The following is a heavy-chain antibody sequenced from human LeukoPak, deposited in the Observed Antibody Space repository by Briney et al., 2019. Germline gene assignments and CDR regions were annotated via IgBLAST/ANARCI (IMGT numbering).Heavy chain of an antibody. Sequence: GGSLRLSCAASGFTFSSYAMHWVRQAPGKGLEWVAVISYVGSNKYYADSVKGRFTISRDNSKNTLYLQMNSLRAEDTAVYYCARDYCSGGSCYFASYYFDYWGQGTLVTVSS. CDR2: ISYVGSNK. CDR1: GFTFSSYA. V-gene: IGHV3-30-3*01. J-gene: IGHJ4*02. D-gene: IGHD2-15*01. CDR3: ARDYCSGGSCYFASYYFDY.